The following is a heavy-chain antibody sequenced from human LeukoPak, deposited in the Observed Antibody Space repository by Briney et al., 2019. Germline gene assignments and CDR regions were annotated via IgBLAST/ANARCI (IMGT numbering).Heavy chain of an antibody. Sequence: PSETLSLTCAVYGGSFSGYYWSWIRQPPGKGLEWIGEINHSGSTNYNPSLKGRVTISVDTSKNQFSLKLSSVTAADTAVYYCASGATVGYWGQGTLVTVSS. CDR1: GGSFSGYY. CDR3: ASGATVGY. V-gene: IGHV4-34*01. CDR2: INHSGST. D-gene: IGHD4-11*01. J-gene: IGHJ4*02.